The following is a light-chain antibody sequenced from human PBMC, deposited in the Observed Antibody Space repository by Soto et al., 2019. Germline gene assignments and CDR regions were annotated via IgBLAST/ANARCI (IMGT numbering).Light chain of an antibody. Sequence: EIVLTQSPGTLSLSPGERATLSCRASQSVSSSYLAWYQQKPGQAPRLLIFGASSRAKGIPDRFSGSGSGTDFTLTISRLEPEDFAMYYCQQYGRLWTFGQGTKVEIK. V-gene: IGKV3-20*01. CDR2: GAS. J-gene: IGKJ1*01. CDR1: QSVSSSY. CDR3: QQYGRLWT.